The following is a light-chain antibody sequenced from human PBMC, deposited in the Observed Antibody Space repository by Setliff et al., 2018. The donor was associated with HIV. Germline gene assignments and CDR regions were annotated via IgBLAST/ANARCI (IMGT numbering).Light chain of an antibody. J-gene: IGLJ1*01. CDR2: EVT. Sequence: SALTQPASVSGSPGQSIAISCTGTGSDVGGYNYVSWYQHHPGKAPKLMIYEVTNRPSGVSSRFSGSKSGNTASLTISGLQAEDEADYYCYSYRSSDTRVFGTGTKVTVL. V-gene: IGLV2-14*01. CDR1: GSDVGGYNY. CDR3: YSYRSSDTRV.